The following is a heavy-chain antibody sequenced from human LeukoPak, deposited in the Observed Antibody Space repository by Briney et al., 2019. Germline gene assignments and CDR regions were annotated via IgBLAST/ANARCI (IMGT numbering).Heavy chain of an antibody. CDR1: GGSISSSSYY. V-gene: IGHV4-39*07. J-gene: IGHJ6*03. Sequence: SETLSLTCTVSGGSISSSSYYWGWIRQPPGKGLEWIGSIYYSGSTYYNPSLKSRVTISVDTSKNQFSLKLSSVTAADTAVYYCAKDYCGGDCYIYYYYMDVWGKGTTVTIS. CDR3: AKDYCGGDCYIYYYYMDV. CDR2: IYYSGST. D-gene: IGHD2-21*02.